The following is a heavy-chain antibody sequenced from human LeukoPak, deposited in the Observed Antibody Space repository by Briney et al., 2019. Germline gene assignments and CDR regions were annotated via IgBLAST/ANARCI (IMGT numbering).Heavy chain of an antibody. V-gene: IGHV4-39*01. CDR1: GGSISSSSYY. J-gene: IGHJ5*02. D-gene: IGHD3-22*01. CDR3: ARQVFRYYYDSSGYYGWFDP. Sequence: NPSETLSLTCTVSGGSISSSSYYWGWLRQPPGKGLEWIGSIYYSGSTYYNPSLKSRVTISVDTSKNQFSLKLSSVTAADTAVYYCARQVFRYYYDSSGYYGWFDPWGQGTLVTVSS. CDR2: IYYSGST.